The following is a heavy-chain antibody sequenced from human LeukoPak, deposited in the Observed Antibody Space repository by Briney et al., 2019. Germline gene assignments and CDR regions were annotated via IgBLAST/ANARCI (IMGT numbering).Heavy chain of an antibody. D-gene: IGHD2-21*02. CDR1: GFTFSSYS. J-gene: IGHJ4*02. CDR2: ISSSSSYI. Sequence: GGSLRLSCAASGFTFSSYSMNWVRQAPGEGLEWVSSISSSSSYIYYADSVKGRFTISRDNAKNSLYLQMNSLRAEDTAVYYCAASLVTFGYWGQGTLVTVSS. CDR3: AASLVTFGY. V-gene: IGHV3-21*01.